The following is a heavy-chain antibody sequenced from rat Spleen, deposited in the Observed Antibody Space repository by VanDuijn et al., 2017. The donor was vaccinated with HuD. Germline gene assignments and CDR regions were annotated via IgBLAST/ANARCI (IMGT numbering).Heavy chain of an antibody. J-gene: IGHJ2*01. CDR1: GFTFSDYA. D-gene: IGHD4-3*01. Sequence: EVQLVESGGGLVQPGNSLKLSCAASGFTFSDYAMAWIRQSPKKGLEWVSSINPDGGSTYYPDSVKGRFTVSRDNAENTVYLQMNSLRSEDTAIYYCVREEFGVHYWGQGVMVTVSS. CDR3: VREEFGVHY. CDR2: INPDGGST. V-gene: IGHV5-19*01.